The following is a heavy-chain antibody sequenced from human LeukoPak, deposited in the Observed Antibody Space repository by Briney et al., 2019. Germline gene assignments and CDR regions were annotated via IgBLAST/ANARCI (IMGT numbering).Heavy chain of an antibody. V-gene: IGHV3-30*02. D-gene: IGHD6-19*01. CDR3: ARDPSSGWYLKGWFDP. J-gene: IGHJ5*02. CDR1: GFTFSSYG. Sequence: GGSLRLSCVASGFTFSSYGMHWVRQAPGKGLEWVAFIQYDGSKNYYADYVKGRFTISRDNSKNTLYMQMNSLRPEDTAVYYCARDPSSGWYLKGWFDPWGQGTLVTVSS. CDR2: IQYDGSKN.